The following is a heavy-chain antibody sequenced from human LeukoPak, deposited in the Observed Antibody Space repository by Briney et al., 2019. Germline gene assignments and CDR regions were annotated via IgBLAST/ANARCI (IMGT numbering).Heavy chain of an antibody. V-gene: IGHV3-7*01. D-gene: IGHD6-13*01. CDR1: GFTFSSHL. CDR2: IYQDGREK. J-gene: IGHJ4*02. Sequence: GGSLRLSCAASGFTFSSHLMTWVRQAPGKGLEWVANIYQDGREKYYVDSVKGRFTISRDNAKNSLFLQMNGLRAEDTAVYYCAGERPSSSWYDYWGQGTLVTVSS. CDR3: AGERPSSSWYDY.